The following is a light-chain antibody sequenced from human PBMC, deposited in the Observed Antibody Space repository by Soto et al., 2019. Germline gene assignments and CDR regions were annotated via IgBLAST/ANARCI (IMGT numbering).Light chain of an antibody. J-gene: IGKJ1*01. CDR2: AAS. CDR3: QKYDSAPWT. V-gene: IGKV1-27*01. CDR1: QGISNY. Sequence: DIQMTQSPSSLSASVRDRVTITCRASQGISNYLAWYQQKPGKVPKLLIYAASTLQSGVRSRFSGSGSGTDFTLTISRLQPEDVATYYCQKYDSAPWTFGQGTKVEIK.